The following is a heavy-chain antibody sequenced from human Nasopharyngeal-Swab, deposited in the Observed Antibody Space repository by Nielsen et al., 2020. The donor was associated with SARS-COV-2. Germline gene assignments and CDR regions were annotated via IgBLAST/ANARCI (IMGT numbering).Heavy chain of an antibody. J-gene: IGHJ6*02. CDR3: ARSRKLMDV. V-gene: IGHV3-74*01. Sequence: GESLKISCAASGFTFSSYWMHWVRQAPGKGLVWVSRINSDESSTSYADSVKGRFTISRDNAKNTLYLQMNSLRAEDTAVYYCARSRKLMDVWGQGTTVTVSS. CDR1: GFTFSSYW. CDR2: INSDESST. D-gene: IGHD6-13*01.